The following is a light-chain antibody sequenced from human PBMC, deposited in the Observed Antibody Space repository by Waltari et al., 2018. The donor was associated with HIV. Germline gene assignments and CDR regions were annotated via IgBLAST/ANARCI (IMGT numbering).Light chain of an antibody. Sequence: QSALTQPRSVSGSPGQSVTISCTGTSADIGFYTHVSWYQQQPGRAPRIMFYDVTKRSPWAPDRFSGSKSGNTASLTISGLRTEDEADYHCCSYAGTYTWVFGGGTKLTVL. CDR3: CSYAGTYTWV. CDR2: DVT. J-gene: IGLJ3*02. CDR1: SADIGFYTH. V-gene: IGLV2-11*01.